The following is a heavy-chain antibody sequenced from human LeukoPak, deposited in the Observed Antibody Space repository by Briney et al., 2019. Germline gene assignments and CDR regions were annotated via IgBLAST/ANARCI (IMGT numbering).Heavy chain of an antibody. CDR2: IYYSGST. Sequence: SETLSLTCTVSGGSISSSSYYWGWIRQPPGKGLEWIGSIYYSGSTYYNPSLKSRVTISVDTSKNQFSLKLSSVTAADTAVYYCARVNVLDGSGYYSNWFDPWGQGTLVTVSS. CDR3: ARVNVLDGSGYYSNWFDP. J-gene: IGHJ5*02. CDR1: GGSISSSSYY. V-gene: IGHV4-39*07. D-gene: IGHD3-22*01.